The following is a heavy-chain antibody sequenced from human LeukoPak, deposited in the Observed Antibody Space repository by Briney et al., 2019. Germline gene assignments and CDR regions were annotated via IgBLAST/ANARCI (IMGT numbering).Heavy chain of an antibody. V-gene: IGHV4-61*02. J-gene: IGHJ4*02. CDR3: ANTYYYGSGVVDY. CDR2: IYTSGST. Sequence: SETLSLTCTVSGGSISSGSYYWSWIRQPAGKGLEWIGRIYTSGSTNYNPSLKSRVTISVDTSKNQFSPKLSSVTAADTAVYYCANTYYYGSGVVDYWGQGTLVTVSS. CDR1: GGSISSGSYY. D-gene: IGHD3-10*01.